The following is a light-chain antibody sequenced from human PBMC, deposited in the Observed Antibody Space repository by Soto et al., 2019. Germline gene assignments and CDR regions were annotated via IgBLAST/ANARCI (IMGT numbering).Light chain of an antibody. CDR2: DSS. V-gene: IGKV3-11*01. Sequence: EIELTQSPATLSLSPGETATVSCRSSQNVDKFLAWYQQRPGQPPTLLIFDSSNRATGVPVRFSGSGSGTVVTLTIGRLEPEDSAVYYCQQRKNWPPITVGQGTRLEIK. CDR1: QNVDKF. J-gene: IGKJ5*01. CDR3: QQRKNWPPIT.